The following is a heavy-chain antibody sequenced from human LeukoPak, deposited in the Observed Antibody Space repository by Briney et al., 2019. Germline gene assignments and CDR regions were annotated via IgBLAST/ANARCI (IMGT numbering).Heavy chain of an antibody. CDR1: GGTFSSYA. V-gene: IGHV1-18*01. Sequence: GASVKVSCKASGGTFSSYAISWVRQAPGQGLEWMGWISAYNGNTNYAQKLQGRVTMTTDTSTSTAYMELRSLRSDDTAVYYCARDLVCGIGDYWGPGTLVTVSS. CDR2: ISAYNGNT. D-gene: IGHD2-15*01. J-gene: IGHJ4*02. CDR3: ARDLVCGIGDY.